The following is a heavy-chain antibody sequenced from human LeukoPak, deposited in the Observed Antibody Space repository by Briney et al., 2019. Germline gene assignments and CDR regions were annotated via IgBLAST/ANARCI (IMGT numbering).Heavy chain of an antibody. CDR2: ISWDGGST. J-gene: IGHJ6*02. V-gene: IGHV3-43*01. Sequence: GGSLRLSCAASGFTFDDYTMHWVRHAPGKGLEWVSLISWDGGSTYYADSVKGRFTISRDNAKNFLYLQMNTLRPEDTALYYCAQGSYASAWNYYHYHGMDVWGQGTTVTVSS. CDR1: GFTFDDYT. D-gene: IGHD6-19*01. CDR3: AQGSYASAWNYYHYHGMDV.